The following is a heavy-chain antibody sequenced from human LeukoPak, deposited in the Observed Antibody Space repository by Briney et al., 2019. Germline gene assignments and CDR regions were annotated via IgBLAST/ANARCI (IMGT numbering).Heavy chain of an antibody. CDR1: GYTFASYY. CDR2: INPSGGST. V-gene: IGHV1-46*01. D-gene: IGHD3-22*01. Sequence: GASVKVSCKASGYTFASYYMHWVRQAPGQGLEWMGIINPSGGSTSYAQKFQGRVTMTRDTSTSTVYMELSSLRSEDTAVYYCARGYYYDSSGGYYFDYWGQGTLVTVSS. CDR3: ARGYYYDSSGGYYFDY. J-gene: IGHJ4*02.